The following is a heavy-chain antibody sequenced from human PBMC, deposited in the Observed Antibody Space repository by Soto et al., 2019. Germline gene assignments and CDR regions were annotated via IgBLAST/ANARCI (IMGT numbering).Heavy chain of an antibody. CDR1: GGSISSGDYY. J-gene: IGHJ6*02. V-gene: IGHV4-30-4*01. CDR3: ARAYSPQSVIQLWVPGYYYYGMDV. D-gene: IGHD5-18*01. Sequence: SSETLSLTCTVSGGSISSGDYYWSWIRQPPGKGLGWIGYIYYSGSTYYNPSLKSRVTISVDTSKNQFSLKLSSVTAADTAVYYCARAYSPQSVIQLWVPGYYYYGMDVWGQGTTVTVSS. CDR2: IYYSGST.